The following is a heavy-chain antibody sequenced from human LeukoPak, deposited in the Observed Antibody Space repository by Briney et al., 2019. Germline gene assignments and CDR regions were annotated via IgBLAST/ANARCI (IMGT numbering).Heavy chain of an antibody. CDR3: ARDPSLVAPPY. CDR2: INQDGSEK. D-gene: IGHD2-8*02. J-gene: IGHJ4*02. V-gene: IGHV3-7*01. Sequence: GGSLRLSCAASRFTFSIYWMSWVRQAPGKGLEWVANINQDGSEKYYVDSVKGRFIISRDNAKNSLYLQMNSRRAEDTAVYFCARDPSLVAPPYWGQGTLVTVSS. CDR1: RFTFSIYW.